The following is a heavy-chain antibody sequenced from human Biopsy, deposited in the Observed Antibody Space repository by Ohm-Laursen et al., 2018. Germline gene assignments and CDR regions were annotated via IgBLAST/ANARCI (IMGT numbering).Heavy chain of an antibody. J-gene: IGHJ4*02. CDR1: GFTLSNYA. CDR2: ITGGGNYI. V-gene: IGHV3-21*06. D-gene: IGHD4-17*01. CDR3: ATAAYAPPYFDL. Sequence: SLRLSCTAPGFTLSNYAMNWVRQAPGKGLEWVSSITGGGNYINYADSVRGRFTISRDNSKNSVYLVMSSLRAEDTAVYFCATAAYAPPYFDLWGRGTVVTVSS.